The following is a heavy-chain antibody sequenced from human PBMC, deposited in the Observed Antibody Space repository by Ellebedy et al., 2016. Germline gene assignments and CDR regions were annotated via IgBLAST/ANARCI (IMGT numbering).Heavy chain of an antibody. V-gene: IGHV7-4-1*02. D-gene: IGHD3-10*01. CDR1: GYTFTSYA. Sequence: ASVKVSCKASGYTFTSYAMNWVRQAPGQGLEWMGWINTNTGNPTYAQGFTGRFVFSLDTSVSTAYLQISSLKAEDTAVYYCARAWDRITMVRGVPNWFDPWGQGTLVTVSS. CDR3: ARAWDRITMVRGVPNWFDP. J-gene: IGHJ5*02. CDR2: INTNTGNP.